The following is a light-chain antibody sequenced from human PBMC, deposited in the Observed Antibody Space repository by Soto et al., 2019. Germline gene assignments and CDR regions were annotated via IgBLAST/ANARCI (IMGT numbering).Light chain of an antibody. CDR2: DVT. CDR3: NSYTSSSTYV. V-gene: IGLV2-14*03. CDR1: SSDVGGFNY. J-gene: IGLJ1*01. Sequence: QSALTQPASVSGSPGQSITISCTGTSSDVGGFNYVSWYQQHPGKAPKLMIYDVTNRPSGVSYRFSGSESGNTASLTNSGLQAEDEADYYCNSYTSSSTYVFGTGTKVTVL.